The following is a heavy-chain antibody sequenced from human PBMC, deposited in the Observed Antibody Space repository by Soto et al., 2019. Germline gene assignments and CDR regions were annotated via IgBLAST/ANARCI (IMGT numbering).Heavy chain of an antibody. D-gene: IGHD1-26*01. J-gene: IGHJ5*02. CDR2: INAANGNT. Sequence: QVHLVQSGAEEKKPGASVKVSCKASGYTFTSYALHWVRQAPGQRLEWMGWINAANGNTKYSQKCQGRVRFTRDTSATTAYMEVSSLTSEDTAMYYCTRSPGASVDWFDPWGQGTLVTVSS. V-gene: IGHV1-3*05. CDR1: GYTFTSYA. CDR3: TRSPGASVDWFDP.